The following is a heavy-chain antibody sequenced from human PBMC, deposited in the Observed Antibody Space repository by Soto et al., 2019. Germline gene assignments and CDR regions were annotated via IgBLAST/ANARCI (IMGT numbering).Heavy chain of an antibody. Sequence: EVQLLESGGGLVQPGGSLRLSCAASGFTFSSYTMSWVRQAPGKGLEWVSAISGSGGSTYYADSVKGRFTISRDNSKNTLYLQMNSLRAEDTAVYYCAKGGSSWYLFDYWGQGTLVTVSS. D-gene: IGHD6-13*01. CDR2: ISGSGGST. CDR1: GFTFSSYT. CDR3: AKGGSSWYLFDY. J-gene: IGHJ4*02. V-gene: IGHV3-23*01.